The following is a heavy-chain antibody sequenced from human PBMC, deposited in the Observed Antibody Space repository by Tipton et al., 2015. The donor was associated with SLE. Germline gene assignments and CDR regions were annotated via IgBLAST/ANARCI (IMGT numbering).Heavy chain of an antibody. V-gene: IGHV3-30*02. CDR3: AKTYCGGDCYPFGY. CDR2: IRYDGSNK. J-gene: IGHJ4*02. D-gene: IGHD2-21*02. Sequence: SLRLSCAASGFTFSSYGMPWVRQAPGKGLEWVAFIRYDGSNKYYADSVKGRFTISRDNSKNTLYLQMNSLRAEDTAVYYCAKTYCGGDCYPFGYWGQGPLVTVSS. CDR1: GFTFSSYG.